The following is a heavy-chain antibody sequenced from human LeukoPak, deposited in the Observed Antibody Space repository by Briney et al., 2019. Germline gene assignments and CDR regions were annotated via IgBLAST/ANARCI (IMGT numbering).Heavy chain of an antibody. CDR1: GFNFNSYW. D-gene: IGHD1-26*01. J-gene: IGHJ4*02. Sequence: PGGSLRLSCAASGFNFNSYWMNWVRQAPGKGLEWVSFISGNSANIYYIDPVKGRFTTSRDNARNSLYLQMNSLRAEDTAVYYCARDNMGFDYWGQGTLVTVSS. CDR3: ARDNMGFDY. V-gene: IGHV3-21*01. CDR2: ISGNSANI.